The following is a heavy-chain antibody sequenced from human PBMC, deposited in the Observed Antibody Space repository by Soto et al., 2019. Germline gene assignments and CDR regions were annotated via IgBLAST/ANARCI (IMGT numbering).Heavy chain of an antibody. J-gene: IGHJ5*01. CDR2: FIPVYRTL. Sequence: QVQLVQSGADVKKPGSSVKVSCKAYGGSFGNSAINWVRQTPGQGLEWLGGFIPVYRTLNYAQMFQGRVTITADEYKGTAYMTLSSLASDDTAVYYCATGVIWIGYLTVYSWGHGTRVTVAS. V-gene: IGHV1-69*01. CDR1: GGSFGNSA. D-gene: IGHD3-3*01. CDR3: ATGVIWIGYLTVYS.